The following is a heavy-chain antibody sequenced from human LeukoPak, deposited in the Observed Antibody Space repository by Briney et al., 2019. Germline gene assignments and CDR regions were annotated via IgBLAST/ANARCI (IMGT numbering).Heavy chain of an antibody. D-gene: IGHD1-14*01. CDR3: AREILGGFNPGAY. CDR1: LDSTTSNF. Sequence: NPSETLSLTCTVSLDSTTSNFWSWVRQPPGKGLEWIGEIHRSGSPNYNPSLQSRVTISIDRSRNLIVLELSSVTAADTAVYYCAREILGGFNPGAYWGQGTLVTVSS. J-gene: IGHJ4*02. V-gene: IGHV4-4*02. CDR2: IHRSGSP.